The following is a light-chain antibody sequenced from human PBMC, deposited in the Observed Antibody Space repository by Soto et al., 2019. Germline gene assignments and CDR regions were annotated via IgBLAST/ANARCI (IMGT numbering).Light chain of an antibody. J-gene: IGLJ3*02. Sequence: QSVLTQPAAVSGSPGQSITISCTGITNNYVSWYQQHPGKAPKLLIYGVSNRPSGVSNHFSGSKSGSTASLTISGLQAEDEADYYCYSFRPTTRVFGGGTKLTVL. CDR3: YSFRPTTRV. V-gene: IGLV2-14*03. CDR1: TNNY. CDR2: GVS.